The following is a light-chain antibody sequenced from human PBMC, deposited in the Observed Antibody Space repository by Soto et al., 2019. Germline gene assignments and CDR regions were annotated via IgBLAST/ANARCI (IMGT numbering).Light chain of an antibody. J-gene: IGKJ2*01. CDR3: QQYGSSPYT. CDR2: GVS. Sequence: EIVLTQSPGTLSLSPGERATLSCRASRSISSNYVAWYQQKPGQAPRLLMFGVSNRAAGIPDRFSGSGSGTDCTLTISRLEPEDFAVFYCQQYGSSPYTFGQGTKLEIK. CDR1: RSISSNY. V-gene: IGKV3-20*01.